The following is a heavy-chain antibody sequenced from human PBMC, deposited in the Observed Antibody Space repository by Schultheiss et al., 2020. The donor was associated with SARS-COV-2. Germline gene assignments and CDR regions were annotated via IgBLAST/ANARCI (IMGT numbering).Heavy chain of an antibody. CDR1: GFTFSSYA. J-gene: IGHJ6*02. CDR2: ISYDGSNK. V-gene: IGHV3-30*04. D-gene: IGHD2-2*01. CDR3: ARSYCSGTSCYSYQLSDYYGMDV. Sequence: GGSLRLSCAASGFTFSSYAMHWVRQAPGKGLEWVAVISYDGSNKYYADSVKGGFTIARDNSKNTLYLKMNSLRAEDTAVDYCARSYCSGTSCYSYQLSDYYGMDVWGQGTTVTVSS.